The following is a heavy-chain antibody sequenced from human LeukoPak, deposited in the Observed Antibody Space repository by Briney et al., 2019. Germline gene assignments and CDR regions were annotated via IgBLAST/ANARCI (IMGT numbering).Heavy chain of an antibody. CDR2: ISYDGSNK. CDR1: GFTFSSYA. J-gene: IGHJ4*02. D-gene: IGHD6-19*01. Sequence: GRSLRLSCAASGFTFSSYAMHWVRQAPGKGLEWVAVISYDGSNKYYADSVKGRFTISRDNSKNTLYLQMNSLRAEDTAVYYCARVPYSSGWYYFDYWGRGTLVTVSS. CDR3: ARVPYSSGWYYFDY. V-gene: IGHV3-30*04.